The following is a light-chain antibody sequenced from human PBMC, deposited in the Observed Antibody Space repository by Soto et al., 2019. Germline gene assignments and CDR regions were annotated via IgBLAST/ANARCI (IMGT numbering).Light chain of an antibody. J-gene: IGKJ5*01. V-gene: IGKV3-20*01. CDR2: GAS. CDR1: QNLSRYF. CDR3: QQHDILPIT. Sequence: EVVLTQSPGTLSLSPGASASLPCRASQNLSRYFLAWSQHKPGQAPRLLISGASRRATGIPDRVSGAGSGTDFTLTISRLEPEDFALYYCQQHDILPITFGQGTRLEIK.